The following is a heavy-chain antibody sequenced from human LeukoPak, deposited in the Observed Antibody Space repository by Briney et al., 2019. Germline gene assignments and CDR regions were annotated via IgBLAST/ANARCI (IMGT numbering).Heavy chain of an antibody. J-gene: IGHJ5*02. CDR2: ISSSSSYI. V-gene: IGHV3-21*01. D-gene: IGHD5-18*01. CDR1: GFTFSSYS. CDR3: ARELDTAMATP. Sequence: GGSLRLSCAASGFTFSSYSMNWVRQAPGKGLEWVSSISSSSSYIYYADSVKGRFTISRDNAKNSLYPQMNSLRAEDTAVYYCARELDTAMATPWGQGTLVTVSS.